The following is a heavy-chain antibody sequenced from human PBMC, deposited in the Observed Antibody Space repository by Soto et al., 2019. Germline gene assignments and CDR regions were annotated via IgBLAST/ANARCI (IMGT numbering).Heavy chain of an antibody. CDR1: GGSISSGGYY. V-gene: IGHV4-31*01. CDR3: ARSVFP. Sequence: QVQLQESGPGLVKPSQTLSLTCTVSGGSISSGGYYWTWIRQHPGKGLEWIGYIYYSGSTYYNPSLXXXXXXXVXXXXXXFSLXXXSXXXXDTAVYYCARSVFPWGQGTLVTVSS. J-gene: IGHJ5*02. CDR2: IYYSGST.